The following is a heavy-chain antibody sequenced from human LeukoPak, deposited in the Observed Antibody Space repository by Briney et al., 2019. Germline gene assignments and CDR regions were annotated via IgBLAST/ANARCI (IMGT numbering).Heavy chain of an antibody. CDR3: AKEGSSRSDGMDV. J-gene: IGHJ6*02. CDR2: IRYDGSNK. D-gene: IGHD6-19*01. V-gene: IGHV3-30*02. CDR1: GFTFSSYG. Sequence: GGSLRLSCAASGFTFSSYGMHWVRQAPGKGLEWVAFIRYDGSNKYYADSVKGRFTISRDNSKNTLYLQMNSLRAEDTAVYYCAKEGSSRSDGMDVWGQGTTVTVSS.